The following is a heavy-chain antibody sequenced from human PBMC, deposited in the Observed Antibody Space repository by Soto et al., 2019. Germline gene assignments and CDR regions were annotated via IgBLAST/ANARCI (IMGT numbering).Heavy chain of an antibody. D-gene: IGHD1-26*01. J-gene: IGHJ6*02. CDR2: IIPIFGTA. Sequence: SVKVSCKASGGTFSSYAISWVRQAPGQGLEWMGGIIPIFGTANYAQKFQGRVTITADKSTSTAYMELSSLRSEDTAVYYCASAFSALGASYYYGMDVWGQGTTVTVS. V-gene: IGHV1-69*06. CDR3: ASAFSALGASYYYGMDV. CDR1: GGTFSSYA.